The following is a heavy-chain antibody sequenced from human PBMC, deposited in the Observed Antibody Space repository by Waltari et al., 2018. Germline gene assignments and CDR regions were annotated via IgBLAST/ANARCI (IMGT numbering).Heavy chain of an antibody. D-gene: IGHD3-10*01. Sequence: EVQLVQSGAEVKKPGESLKISCKGSGYRFTSYWIGWVRQMPGKGLEWMGIIFPGDADTRYSPSFQGQVTISADKSISAAYLQWSILKASDTATYYCARRGDYFDYWGQETLVTVSS. CDR1: GYRFTSYW. CDR3: ARRGDYFDY. V-gene: IGHV5-51*01. CDR2: IFPGDADT. J-gene: IGHJ4*02.